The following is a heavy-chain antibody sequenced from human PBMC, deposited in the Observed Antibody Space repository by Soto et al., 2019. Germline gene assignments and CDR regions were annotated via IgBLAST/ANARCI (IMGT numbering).Heavy chain of an antibody. CDR2: INPSGGST. V-gene: IGHV1-46*01. CDR1: GYTFTSYY. Sequence: GASVKVSCKASGYTFTSYYMHWVRQAPGQGLEWMEIINPSGGSTSYAQKFQGRVTMTRDTSTSTVYTELSSLRSEDTAVYYCARSRPSNWNYDNSDGDIDYWGQGTLVTVSS. CDR3: ARSRPSNWNYDNSDGDIDY. J-gene: IGHJ4*02. D-gene: IGHD1-7*01.